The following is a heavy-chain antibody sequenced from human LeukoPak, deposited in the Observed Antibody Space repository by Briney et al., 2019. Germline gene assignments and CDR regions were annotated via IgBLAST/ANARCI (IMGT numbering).Heavy chain of an antibody. CDR3: ARQGGAIGPLDY. Sequence: SETLSLTCTVSGDSMSYSYWSWIRQPPGKGLEWIAFVHYTGTTHYNPSLRSRVTISMDTSRNQYSLRMTSVTAEDTAVYYCARQGGAIGPLDYWGQGNLVTVSS. CDR1: GDSMSYSY. D-gene: IGHD3/OR15-3a*01. J-gene: IGHJ4*02. V-gene: IGHV4-59*08. CDR2: VHYTGTT.